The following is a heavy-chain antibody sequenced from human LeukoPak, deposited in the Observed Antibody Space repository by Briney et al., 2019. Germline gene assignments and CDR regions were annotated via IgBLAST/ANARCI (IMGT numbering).Heavy chain of an antibody. CDR3: ARGGYSYGEYFDY. Sequence: SETLSLTCTVSGGSISSYYWSWLRQPPGKGLEWIGYIYYSGSTNYNPSLTSRVTTSVDTSKNQFSLKLSSVTAADTAVYYCARGGYSYGEYFDYWGQGTLVTVSS. V-gene: IGHV4-59*01. D-gene: IGHD5-18*01. J-gene: IGHJ4*02. CDR1: GGSISSYY. CDR2: IYYSGST.